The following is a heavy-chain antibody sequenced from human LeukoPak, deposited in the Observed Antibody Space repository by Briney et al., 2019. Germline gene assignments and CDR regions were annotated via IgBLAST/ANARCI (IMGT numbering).Heavy chain of an antibody. CDR2: LYASGAT. J-gene: IGHJ6*02. CDR1: GDSISDYY. D-gene: IGHD5-18*01. V-gene: IGHV4-59*13. Sequence: SETLSLTCSVAGDSISDYYYNWIRQAPGKGLEWIGYLYASGATKSNPSLKSRVTMSVDAPKNQFTLSLNSVTTADTAVYYCAREVAWKQFSHGVDVWGQGTTVIVSS. CDR3: AREVAWKQFSHGVDV.